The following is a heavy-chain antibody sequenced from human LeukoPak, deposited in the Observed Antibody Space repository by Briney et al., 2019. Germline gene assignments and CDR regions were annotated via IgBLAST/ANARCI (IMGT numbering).Heavy chain of an antibody. CDR1: GFTFSSYA. Sequence: GGSLRLSCAASGFTFSSYALSWVRQAPGKGLEWVSTISGSGDSTYYADSVKGRFTISRDNSKNTLYLQMNSLRAEDTAVYYCARVGNNWNDGDYYYYYGMDVWGQGTTVTVSS. CDR2: ISGSGDST. D-gene: IGHD1-20*01. CDR3: ARVGNNWNDGDYYYYYGMDV. V-gene: IGHV3-23*01. J-gene: IGHJ6*02.